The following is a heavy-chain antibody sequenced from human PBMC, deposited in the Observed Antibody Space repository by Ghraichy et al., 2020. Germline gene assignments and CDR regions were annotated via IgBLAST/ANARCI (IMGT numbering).Heavy chain of an antibody. D-gene: IGHD2-2*02. V-gene: IGHV3-23*01. CDR2: ISGSGGST. J-gene: IGHJ3*02. CDR3: ASRGTYCSSTSCYSAFDI. CDR1: GFTFSSYA. Sequence: LSLTCAASGFTFSSYAMSWVRQAPGKGLEWVSAISGSGGSTYYADSVKGRFTISRDNSKNTLYLQMNSLRAEDTAVYYCASRGTYCSSTSCYSAFDIWGQGTMVTVSS.